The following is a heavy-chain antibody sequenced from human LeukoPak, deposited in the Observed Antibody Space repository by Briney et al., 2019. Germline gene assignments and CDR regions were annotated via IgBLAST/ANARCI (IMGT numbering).Heavy chain of an antibody. Sequence: GGSLRLSCAASGFTFSSYGMHWVRQAPGKGLEWVAVISYDGSNKYYADSVKGRFTISRDNSKNTLYLQMNSLRAEDTAVYYCANVFAGDNAEGYWGQGTLVTVSS. V-gene: IGHV3-30*18. CDR2: ISYDGSNK. D-gene: IGHD4-17*01. CDR3: ANVFAGDNAEGY. J-gene: IGHJ4*02. CDR1: GFTFSSYG.